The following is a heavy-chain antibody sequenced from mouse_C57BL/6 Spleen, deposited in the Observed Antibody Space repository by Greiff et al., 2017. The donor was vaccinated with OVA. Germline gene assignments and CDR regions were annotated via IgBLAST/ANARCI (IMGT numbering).Heavy chain of an antibody. Sequence: QVHVKQPGAELVKPGASVTLSCKASGYTFTSYWMQWVKQRPGQGLEWIGEIDPSDSYTNSNQKLKGKATLTVDTSSSTAYMQLSSLTSEGSAVYYCARRGLYYFDYWGKGTTLTVSS. J-gene: IGHJ2*01. CDR1: GYTFTSYW. CDR2: IDPSDSYT. CDR3: ARRGLYYFDY. V-gene: IGHV1-50*01.